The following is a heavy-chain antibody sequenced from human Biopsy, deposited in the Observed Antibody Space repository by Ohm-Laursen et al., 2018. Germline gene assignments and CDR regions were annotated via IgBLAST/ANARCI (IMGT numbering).Heavy chain of an antibody. Sequence: RSLRLSCSAFGFTFSIYGMHWVRQAPGKGLEWVAVIWYDGSNKYYADSVKGRFTISRDDPKNTLYLQMNSLRAEDTAVYYCAREGDDSSGYTPHYFDYWGQGTLVTVSS. D-gene: IGHD3-22*01. J-gene: IGHJ4*02. CDR1: GFTFSIYG. CDR3: AREGDDSSGYTPHYFDY. V-gene: IGHV3-33*01. CDR2: IWYDGSNK.